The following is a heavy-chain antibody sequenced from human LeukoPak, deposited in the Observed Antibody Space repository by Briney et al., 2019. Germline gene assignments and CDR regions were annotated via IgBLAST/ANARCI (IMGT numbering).Heavy chain of an antibody. CDR1: GGSISSYY. CDR2: IYYSGST. J-gene: IGHJ4*02. D-gene: IGHD1-1*01. V-gene: IGHV4-59*01. CDR3: ARAAEVQQRPYYFDY. Sequence: SETLSLTCTVSGGSISSYYWSWIRQPPGKGLEWIGYIYYSGSTNYNPSLKSRVTISVDTSKNQFSLKLSSVTAADTAVYYCARAAEVQQRPYYFDYWGQGTLVTVSS.